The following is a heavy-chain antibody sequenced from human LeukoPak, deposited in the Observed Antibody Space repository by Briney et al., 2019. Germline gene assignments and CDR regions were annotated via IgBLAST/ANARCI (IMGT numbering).Heavy chain of an antibody. Sequence: SETLSLTCTVSGDSINNNNYYWGWIRQPPGEGLEWIGNIYYNGRTYYSPSLKSRGTISVDTSKNQFSLKLSSVTAADTAVYYCARLEDYYGSGRPGFDPRGQGTLVTVSS. CDR1: GDSINNNNYY. J-gene: IGHJ5*02. D-gene: IGHD3-10*01. CDR2: IYYNGRT. V-gene: IGHV4-39*01. CDR3: ARLEDYYGSGRPGFDP.